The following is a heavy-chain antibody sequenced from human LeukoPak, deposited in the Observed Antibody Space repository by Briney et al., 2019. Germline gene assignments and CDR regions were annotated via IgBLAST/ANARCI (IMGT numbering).Heavy chain of an antibody. Sequence: SETLSLTCTVSGGSISSSSHFWGWIRQPPGKGLEWIGSIYYSGSTYYNPSLKSRVTISVDTSKNQFSLKLRSVTAADTAVFYCARHPCGSSGSCYSPDVKYYYDSNSNPHYMDVWGKGTTVTISS. J-gene: IGHJ6*03. V-gene: IGHV4-39*01. D-gene: IGHD2-15*01. CDR2: IYYSGST. CDR3: ARHPCGSSGSCYSPDVKYYYDSNSNPHYMDV. CDR1: GGSISSSSHF.